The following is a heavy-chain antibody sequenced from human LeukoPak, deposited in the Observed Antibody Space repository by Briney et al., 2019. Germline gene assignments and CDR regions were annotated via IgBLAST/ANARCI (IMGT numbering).Heavy chain of an antibody. Sequence: GGSLRLSCAASGFTFDDYAMHWVRQAPGKGLEWVSSTNSGSSTYYAHSVKGRFTVSRDNSKNTLYLQMNSLRAEDTAVYYCAKNFVAVVVAVSWFDPWGQGTLVTVSS. V-gene: IGHV3-23*01. CDR2: TNSGSST. CDR1: GFTFDDYA. D-gene: IGHD2-15*01. CDR3: AKNFVAVVVAVSWFDP. J-gene: IGHJ5*02.